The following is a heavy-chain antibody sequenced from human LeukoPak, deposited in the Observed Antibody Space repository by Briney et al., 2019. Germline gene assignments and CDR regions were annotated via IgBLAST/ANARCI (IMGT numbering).Heavy chain of an antibody. CDR3: ARGGGAYYYDSSGYLVGWFDP. CDR2: IYTSGST. V-gene: IGHV4-61*02. CDR1: GGSISSGSYY. Sequence: SETLSLTCTVSGGSISSGSYYWSWIRQPAGKGLEWIGRIYTSGSTNYNPSLKSRVTISVDTSKNQFSLKLSSVTAADTAVYYCARGGGAYYYDSSGYLVGWFDPWGQGTLVTVSS. D-gene: IGHD3-22*01. J-gene: IGHJ5*02.